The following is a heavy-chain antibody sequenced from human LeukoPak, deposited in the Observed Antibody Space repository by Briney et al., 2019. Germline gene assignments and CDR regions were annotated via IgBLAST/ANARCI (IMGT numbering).Heavy chain of an antibody. Sequence: SETLSLTCTVSGGSISSYYWSWIRQPPGKGLEWIGYIYYSGSTNYNPSLKSRVTISVDTSKNQFSLKLSSVTATDTAVYYCARAPSAIGGAFDIWGQGTMVTVSS. D-gene: IGHD3-10*01. CDR3: ARAPSAIGGAFDI. CDR2: IYYSGST. J-gene: IGHJ3*02. V-gene: IGHV4-59*01. CDR1: GGSISSYY.